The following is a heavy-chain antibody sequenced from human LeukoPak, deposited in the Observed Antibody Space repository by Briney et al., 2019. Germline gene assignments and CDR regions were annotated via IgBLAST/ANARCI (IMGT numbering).Heavy chain of an antibody. CDR1: GFTFSDYY. J-gene: IGHJ4*02. CDR2: IYHSGST. Sequence: GSLRLSCAASGFTFSDYYMSWIRQPPGKGLEWIGEIYHSGSTNYNPSLKSRVTISADKSKNQFSLKLTYVTAADTAVYYCARDRVGVRAFDYWGQGTLVTVSS. D-gene: IGHD3-10*01. V-gene: IGHV4-34*01. CDR3: ARDRVGVRAFDY.